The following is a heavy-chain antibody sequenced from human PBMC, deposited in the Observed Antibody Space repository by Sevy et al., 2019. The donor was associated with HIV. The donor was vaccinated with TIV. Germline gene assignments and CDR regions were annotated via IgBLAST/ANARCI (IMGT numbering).Heavy chain of an antibody. CDR1: GFTFSSYA. CDR2: ISYDGSNK. Sequence: GGSLRLSCAASGFTFSSYAMHWVRQAPGKGLEWVALISYDGSNKYYADSVKGRFTISRDNSKNTLYLQMNSLRAEDTAVYYCARGGATVYFDYWGQGTLVTVSS. J-gene: IGHJ4*02. CDR3: ARGGATVYFDY. D-gene: IGHD1-26*01. V-gene: IGHV3-30-3*01.